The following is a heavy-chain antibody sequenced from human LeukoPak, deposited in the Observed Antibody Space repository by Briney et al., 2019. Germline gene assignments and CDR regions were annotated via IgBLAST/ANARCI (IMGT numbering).Heavy chain of an antibody. J-gene: IGHJ4*01. CDR1: GFTFSDYD. V-gene: IGHV3-11*05. CDR3: ARELWGRYDTLTGISY. CDR2: ISSSSLYT. D-gene: IGHD3-9*01. Sequence: GGSLRLSCAFSGFTFSDYDITWIRQAPGKGLEWVSYISSSSLYTNYADSVKGRFTISRDNAKNSLYLQMNSLRAEDMAVYYCARELWGRYDTLTGISYWGQGTLVTVSS.